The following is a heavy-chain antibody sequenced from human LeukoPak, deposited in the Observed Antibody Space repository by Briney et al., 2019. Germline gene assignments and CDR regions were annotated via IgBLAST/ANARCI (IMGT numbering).Heavy chain of an antibody. V-gene: IGHV4-4*02. J-gene: IGHJ4*02. D-gene: IGHD2-2*01. CDR1: GGSIISSNW. CDR2: IYHSGST. CDR3: ARGGYCSSTSCYVFDS. Sequence: SETLSLTCAVSGGSIISSNWWSWVRQPPGKGLGWIGEIYHSGSTNYNPSLKSRVTISVDKSKSQFSLELTSVTAADTALYYCARGGYCSSTSCYVFDSWGQGTLVTVSS.